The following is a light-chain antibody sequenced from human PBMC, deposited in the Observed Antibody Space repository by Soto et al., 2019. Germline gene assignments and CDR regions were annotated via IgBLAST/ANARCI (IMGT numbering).Light chain of an antibody. CDR1: ASDIGNYNW. CDR2: QVT. V-gene: IGLV2-14*01. CDR3: SSYAAYSTLWV. J-gene: IGLJ3*02. Sequence: QSVLTQPASVSGSPGQSITISCTGTASDIGNYNWVSWYQQHPGKAPKVLIYQVTSRPSGVSNRFSGSKSGNTASLTISGLQAEDEAQYYCSSYAAYSTLWVFGGGTKLTVL.